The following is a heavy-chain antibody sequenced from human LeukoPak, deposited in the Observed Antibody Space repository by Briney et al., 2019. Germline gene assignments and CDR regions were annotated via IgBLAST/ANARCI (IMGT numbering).Heavy chain of an antibody. CDR3: ARASASFDRGPYGGYYYYMDV. Sequence: PGGSLRLSCAASGFTFDDYTMHWVRQAPGKGLEWVSLISWDGGSTYYADSVKGRFTISRDNSKNTLYLQMNSLRAEDTAVYYCARASASFDRGPYGGYYYYMDVWGKGTTVTISS. D-gene: IGHD3-10*01. J-gene: IGHJ6*03. CDR2: ISWDGGST. CDR1: GFTFDDYT. V-gene: IGHV3-43*01.